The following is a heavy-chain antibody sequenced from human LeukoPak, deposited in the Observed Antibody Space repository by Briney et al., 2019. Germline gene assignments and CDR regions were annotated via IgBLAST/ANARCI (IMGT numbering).Heavy chain of an antibody. V-gene: IGHV3-23*01. Sequence: PGGSLRLSCAASRLIFSTYSMSWVRQAPGKGPEWVSSISDGGTNTYYADSVKGRFTISRDNSKNTLSLQMNNLRDEDTAVYYCSKDAAAVTGRRAGFDYWGQGTLVTVSS. CDR3: SKDAAAVTGRRAGFDY. D-gene: IGHD6-19*01. CDR1: RLIFSTYS. CDR2: ISDGGTNT. J-gene: IGHJ4*02.